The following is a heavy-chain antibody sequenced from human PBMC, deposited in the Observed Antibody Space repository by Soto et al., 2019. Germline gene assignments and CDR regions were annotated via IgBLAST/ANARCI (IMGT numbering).Heavy chain of an antibody. CDR3: ATHPPYGPLDH. CDR1: GGSISSRSNH. V-gene: IGHV4-39*01. J-gene: IGHJ4*02. CDR2: IYYSENT. D-gene: IGHD4-17*01. Sequence: SETLSLTCTVSGGSISSRSNHWGWIRQPPGKGLEWIGNIYYSENTYYNPSLKSRVTISVDTSKNQFSLRLTSVTAADTAVYYCATHPPYGPLDHWGQGTLVTVSS.